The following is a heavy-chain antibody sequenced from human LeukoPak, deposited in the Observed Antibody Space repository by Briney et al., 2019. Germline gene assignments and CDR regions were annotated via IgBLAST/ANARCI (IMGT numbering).Heavy chain of an antibody. J-gene: IGHJ4*02. Sequence: PSETLSLTCTVSDGTISSYYWSWIRQPPGKGLEWIGYIYYSGSTNYNPSLKSRVTTSVDTSKNQFSLKLRSVTAADTAVYYCASLYYDNRVDYWGQGTLVTVSS. D-gene: IGHD3-16*01. CDR2: IYYSGST. V-gene: IGHV4-59*01. CDR1: DGTISSYY. CDR3: ASLYYDNRVDY.